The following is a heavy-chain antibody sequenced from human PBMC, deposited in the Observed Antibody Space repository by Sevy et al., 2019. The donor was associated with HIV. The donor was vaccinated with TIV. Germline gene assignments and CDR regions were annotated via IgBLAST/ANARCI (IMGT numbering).Heavy chain of an antibody. Sequence: GGSLRLSCAASGFTFSKYSMNWVRQPPAKGLEWVSTLSFGCGEINYANSVKGRFTIYRANSKSSVYLRMNNLRPEATAVCYCAGEGSTKPHHYWGQGTLVTVSS. CDR2: LSFGCGEI. CDR3: AGEGSTKPHHY. D-gene: IGHD2-8*01. V-gene: IGHV3-23*01. J-gene: IGHJ4*02. CDR1: GFTFSKYS.